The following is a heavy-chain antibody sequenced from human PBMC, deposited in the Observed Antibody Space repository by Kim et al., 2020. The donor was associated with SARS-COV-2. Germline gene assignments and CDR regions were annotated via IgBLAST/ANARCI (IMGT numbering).Heavy chain of an antibody. CDR2: ITHSGST. Sequence: SETLSLTCAVYGGSFSGYYWSWIRQPPGKGLEWIGEITHSGSTNYNPSLKSRVTISVDTSKNQFSLKLSSVTAADTAVYYCARVSYDYVWGSYDFDYWG. D-gene: IGHD3-16*01. CDR3: ARVSYDYVWGSYDFDY. J-gene: IGHJ4*01. CDR1: GGSFSGYY. V-gene: IGHV4-34*01.